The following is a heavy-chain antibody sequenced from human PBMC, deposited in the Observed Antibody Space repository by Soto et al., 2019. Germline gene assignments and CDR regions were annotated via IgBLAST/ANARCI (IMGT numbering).Heavy chain of an antibody. CDR3: ARPVRGYYYYYYMDV. CDR1: GGSISSSSYY. CDR2: IYYSGST. J-gene: IGHJ6*03. V-gene: IGHV4-39*01. Sequence: PSETLSLTCTVSGGSISSSSYYWGWIRQPPGKGLEWIGSIYYSGSTYYNPSLKSRVTISVDTSKNQFSLKLSSVTAADTAVYYCARPVRGYYYYYYMDVWGKGTTVTVS.